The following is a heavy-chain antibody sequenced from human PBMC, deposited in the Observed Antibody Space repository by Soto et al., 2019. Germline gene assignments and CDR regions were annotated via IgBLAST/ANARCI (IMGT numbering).Heavy chain of an antibody. CDR2: IWYDGSNK. CDR1: GFTFSSYG. CDR3: ARDLDYYDSSGSLWFDP. Sequence: GGSLRLSCAASGFTFSSYGMHWVRQAPGKGLEWVAVIWYDGSNKYYADSVKGRFTISRDNSKNTLYLQMNSLRAEDTAVYYCARDLDYYDSSGSLWFDPWGQGTLVTVSS. J-gene: IGHJ5*02. V-gene: IGHV3-33*08. D-gene: IGHD3-22*01.